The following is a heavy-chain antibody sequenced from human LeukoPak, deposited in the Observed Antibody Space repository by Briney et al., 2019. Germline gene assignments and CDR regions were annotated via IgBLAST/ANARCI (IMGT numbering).Heavy chain of an antibody. V-gene: IGHV3-7*04. D-gene: IGHD3-22*01. J-gene: IGHJ3*02. CDR2: IKQGESER. CDR1: GFTFRSYR. CDR3: ARGDNSAFDI. Sequence: GGSLRLSCAASGFTFRSYRVNWVRQAPGKGLEWVASIKQGESERYYVDSVNGRFTISRDNAKNSLYLQMNSLRAEDTAVYCCARGDNSAFDIWGQGTMVTVSS.